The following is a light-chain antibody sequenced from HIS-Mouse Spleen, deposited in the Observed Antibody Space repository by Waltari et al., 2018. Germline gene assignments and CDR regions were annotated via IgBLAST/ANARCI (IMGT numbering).Light chain of an antibody. J-gene: IGKJ4*01. CDR2: DAS. Sequence: DLQITQSPSSLSASVGARVTITCQASQDISNYLHWYQQKPGKAPKLLIYDASNVETGVPSRFSGSGSGTDFTFTISSLQPEDIATYYCQQYDNLPLTFGGGTKVEIK. CDR1: QDISNY. CDR3: QQYDNLPLT. V-gene: IGKV1-33*01.